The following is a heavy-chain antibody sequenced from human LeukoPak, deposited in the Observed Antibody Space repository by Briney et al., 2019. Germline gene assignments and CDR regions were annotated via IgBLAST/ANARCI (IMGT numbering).Heavy chain of an antibody. Sequence: GTSLRLSCAASGFTFNNFGMHWVRQAPGKGLEWVAVISYDGNNKYHADSLRGRFTISRDNSKNTLSLRMNSLRAEDMALYFCARPRSKTTNDAFDIWGQGTMVTVSS. D-gene: IGHD4-17*01. CDR3: ARPRSKTTNDAFDI. CDR1: GFTFNNFG. V-gene: IGHV3-30*03. CDR2: ISYDGNNK. J-gene: IGHJ3*02.